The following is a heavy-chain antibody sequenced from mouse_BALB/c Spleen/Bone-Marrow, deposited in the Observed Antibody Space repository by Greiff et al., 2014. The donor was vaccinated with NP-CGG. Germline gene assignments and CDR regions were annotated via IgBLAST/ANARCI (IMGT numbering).Heavy chain of an antibody. Sequence: VQLQQSGAELVRPGVSVKISCKGSGYTFTDYAMHWVKQSHAKSLKWIGVISTYYGDASYNQKFKGKATMTVDKSSSTAYMELARLTSEDSAIYYCARDAMDYWGQGTSVTVSS. V-gene: IGHV1S137*01. CDR3: ARDAMDY. CDR1: GYTFTDYA. J-gene: IGHJ4*01. CDR2: ISTYYGDA.